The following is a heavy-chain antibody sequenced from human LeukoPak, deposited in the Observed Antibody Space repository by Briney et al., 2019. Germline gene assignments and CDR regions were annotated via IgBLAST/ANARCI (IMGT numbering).Heavy chain of an antibody. CDR1: GFTVSSNY. J-gene: IGHJ4*02. CDR2: IKQDGSKR. V-gene: IGHV3-7*01. CDR3: AGRSGSFDY. Sequence: GGSLRLSCAASGFTVSSNYMSWVRQAPGKGLEWVANIKQDGSKRNYVGAVSGRFTISRDNARNSLYLQMNSLRVEDTAVYYCAGRSGSFDYWGQGTLVTVSS. D-gene: IGHD3-10*01.